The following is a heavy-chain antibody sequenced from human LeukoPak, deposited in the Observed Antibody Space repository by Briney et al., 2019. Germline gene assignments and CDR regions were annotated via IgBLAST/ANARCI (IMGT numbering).Heavy chain of an antibody. V-gene: IGHV1-2*02. CDR2: INPNSGGT. Sequence: VASVKVSCKASGYSFTRHYMHWVRQAPGQGLEWMGWINPNSGGTNYAQKFQGRVTMTRDTSISTAYMELSRLRSDDTAVYYCARRAGDDAFDIWGQGTMVTVSS. CDR3: ARRAGDDAFDI. CDR1: GYSFTRHY. D-gene: IGHD3-10*01. J-gene: IGHJ3*02.